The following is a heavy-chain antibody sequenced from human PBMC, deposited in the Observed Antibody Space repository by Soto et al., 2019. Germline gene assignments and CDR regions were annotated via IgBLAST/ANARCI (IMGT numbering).Heavy chain of an antibody. Sequence: QVQLVESGGGVVQSGRSLRLSCAASGFAFSSYEMHWVRQAPGKGLEWVSVISLDGNSKYYLDSVKGRITISRDNPKNTLYLQMNSLRTEETAIYYCATGGDYPTLFDYWGQGTLVTVSS. D-gene: IGHD3-16*01. CDR1: GFAFSSYE. CDR2: ISLDGNSK. V-gene: IGHV3-30*03. J-gene: IGHJ4*02. CDR3: ATGGDYPTLFDY.